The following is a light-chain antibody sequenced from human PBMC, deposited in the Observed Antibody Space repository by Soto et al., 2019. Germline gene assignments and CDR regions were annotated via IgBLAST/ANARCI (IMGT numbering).Light chain of an antibody. V-gene: IGKV3-11*01. CDR3: QQRGNWPWT. CDR1: QSVSTY. Sequence: EIVLTQSPATLSLSPGERATLSCRASQSVSTYLAWYQQKPGQAPRLLIYDVSKRATGIPARFSGSGSGTDFTLTIGSLEPEDFAVYYCQQRGNWPWTFGQGNKVEIK. J-gene: IGKJ1*01. CDR2: DVS.